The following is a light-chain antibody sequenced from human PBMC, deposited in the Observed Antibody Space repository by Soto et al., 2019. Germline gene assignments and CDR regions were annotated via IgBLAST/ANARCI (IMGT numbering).Light chain of an antibody. Sequence: IQLTQSPSFLSASVGDRVTITCRASQDMNNYLAWYQQKPGKAPKLLIYAASTLQTAVPSRFSGGGSGTEFTLTISSLQPEDFATYYGQQLSVYPRTVGQGTKV. CDR1: QDMNNY. J-gene: IGKJ1*01. CDR2: AAS. V-gene: IGKV1-9*01. CDR3: QQLSVYPRT.